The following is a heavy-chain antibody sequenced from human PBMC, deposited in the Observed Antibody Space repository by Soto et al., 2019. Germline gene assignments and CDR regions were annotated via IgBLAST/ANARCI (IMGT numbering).Heavy chain of an antibody. CDR3: HGYGY. J-gene: IGHJ4*02. CDR1: GFTVTINY. CDR2: IYSGGST. Sequence: EVQLVESGGGLIQPGGSLRLSCAVSGFTVTINYMSWVRQAPGKGLEWVSVIYSGGSTYYADSVKGRFTISRDNSXXTLYXQXNXXXXEDTAVYYCHGYGYWGQGTLVTVSS. V-gene: IGHV3-53*01. D-gene: IGHD5-12*01.